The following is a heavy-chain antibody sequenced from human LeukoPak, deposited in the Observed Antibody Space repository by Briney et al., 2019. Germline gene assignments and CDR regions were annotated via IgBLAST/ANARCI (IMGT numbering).Heavy chain of an antibody. Sequence: GGSLRLSCAASGFTFGDYSMNWVRQAPGKGLEWISYIGIDSGNTNYADSVKGRFTISGDKAKNSLYLQMNSLRVEDTAVYYCARDYKYAFDNWGQGTLVTASS. V-gene: IGHV3-48*01. CDR2: IGIDSGNT. D-gene: IGHD5-24*01. J-gene: IGHJ4*02. CDR1: GFTFGDYS. CDR3: ARDYKYAFDN.